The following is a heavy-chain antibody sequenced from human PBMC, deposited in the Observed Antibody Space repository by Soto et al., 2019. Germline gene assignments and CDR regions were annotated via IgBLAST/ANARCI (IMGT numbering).Heavy chain of an antibody. Sequence: EVQLVESGGGLVKPGGSLRLSCAASGFTFSSYSMNWVRQAPGKGLEWVSSISSSSSYIYYADSVKGRFTISRDNAKNSLYLQMNSLRAEDTAVYYCARGGFSTSCYVACGMDVWGQGTLVTVSS. CDR3: ARGGFSTSCYVACGMDV. V-gene: IGHV3-21*01. D-gene: IGHD2-2*01. CDR2: ISSSSSYI. CDR1: GFTFSSYS. J-gene: IGHJ4*02.